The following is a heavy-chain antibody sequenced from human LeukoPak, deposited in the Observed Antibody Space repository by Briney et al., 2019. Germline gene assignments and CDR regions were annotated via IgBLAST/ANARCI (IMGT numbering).Heavy chain of an antibody. D-gene: IGHD6-19*01. CDR1: GGTFSSYA. Sequence: SVKVSXKASGGTFSSYAISWVRQAPGQGLEWMGGIIPIFGTANYAQKFQGRVTITTDESTSTAYMELSSLRSEDTAVYYCASSGYSSGWYPRPRYFQHWGQGTLVTVSS. CDR3: ASSGYSSGWYPRPRYFQH. CDR2: IIPIFGTA. J-gene: IGHJ1*01. V-gene: IGHV1-69*05.